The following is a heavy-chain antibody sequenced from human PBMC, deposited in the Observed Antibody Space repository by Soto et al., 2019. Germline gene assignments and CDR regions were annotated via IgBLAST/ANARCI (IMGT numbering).Heavy chain of an antibody. J-gene: IGHJ4*02. Sequence: QVQLQESGPGLVKPSQTLSLTCTVSGGSISSGGYYWTWIRQHPGKGLEWIGYMYYSGSTYYNPSHECGGTVSVATAKNPFSLKLSCLSAADSVVYYRARGALDLVVVAAAHHGFEYCGQGSLVTVSS. CDR3: ARGALDLVVVAAAHHGFEY. CDR1: GGSISSGGYY. V-gene: IGHV4-31*03. CDR2: MYYSGST. D-gene: IGHD2-2*01.